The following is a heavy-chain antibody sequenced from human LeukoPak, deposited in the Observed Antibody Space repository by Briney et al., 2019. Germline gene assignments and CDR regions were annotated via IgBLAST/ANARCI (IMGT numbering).Heavy chain of an antibody. D-gene: IGHD3-10*01. J-gene: IGHJ4*02. Sequence: ASVKVSCKASGYTFTDFGISWVRQAPGQGPEWMGWISAYNGDIIYGQKFQGRVTKTTDTSTSTAYMELRSLRSDDTAVYYCTRDLGTYKSYGSIFFDYWGQGALVTVSS. CDR2: ISAYNGDI. V-gene: IGHV1-18*01. CDR3: TRDLGTYKSYGSIFFDY. CDR1: GYTFTDFG.